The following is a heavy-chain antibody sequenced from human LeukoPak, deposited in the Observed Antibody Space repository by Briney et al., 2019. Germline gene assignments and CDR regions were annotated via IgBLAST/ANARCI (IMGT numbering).Heavy chain of an antibody. V-gene: IGHV3-23*01. CDR2: ISGSGGST. D-gene: IGHD3-10*02. Sequence: GGSLRLSCSASGFTFNTYSMNWVRQAPGKGLEWVSAISGSGGSTYYADSVKGRFTISRDNSKNTLYLQMNSLRAEDTAVYYCAKERVPDNYYYYYMDVWGKGTTVTVSS. CDR3: AKERVPDNYYYYYMDV. J-gene: IGHJ6*03. CDR1: GFTFNTYS.